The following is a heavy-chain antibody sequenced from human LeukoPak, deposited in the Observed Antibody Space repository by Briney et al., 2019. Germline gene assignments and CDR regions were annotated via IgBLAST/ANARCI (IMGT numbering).Heavy chain of an antibody. CDR3: ARSSSPGYSSGSFDY. J-gene: IGHJ4*02. D-gene: IGHD6-19*01. CDR2: ISYDGSNK. V-gene: IGHV3-30-3*01. Sequence: GGSLRLSCAASGFTFSSYAMHWVRQAPGKGLEWVAVISYDGSNKYYADSVKGRFTISGDNSKNTLYLQMNSLRAEDTAVYYCARSSSPGYSSGSFDYWGQGTLVTVSS. CDR1: GFTFSSYA.